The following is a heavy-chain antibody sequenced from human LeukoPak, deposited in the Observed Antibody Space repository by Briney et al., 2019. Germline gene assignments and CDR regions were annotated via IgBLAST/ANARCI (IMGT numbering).Heavy chain of an antibody. CDR1: GYSISSGYY. CDR2: IYHSGST. D-gene: IGHD2-15*01. J-gene: IGHJ4*02. V-gene: IGHV4-38-2*02. CDR3: ARLGRWDISPG. Sequence: PSETLSLTCTVSGYSISSGYYWGWIRHPPGKGLEWIGSIYHSGSTYDNPSLKSRVTISVDTSKNQFSLKLSSVTAADTAVYYCARLGRWDISPGWGQGTLVTVSS.